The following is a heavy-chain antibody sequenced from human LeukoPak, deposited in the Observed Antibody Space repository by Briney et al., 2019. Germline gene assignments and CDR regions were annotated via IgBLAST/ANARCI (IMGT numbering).Heavy chain of an antibody. CDR3: ARSGRGTYYYFDL. D-gene: IGHD1-26*01. V-gene: IGHV1-18*01. J-gene: IGHJ4*02. CDR2: ISGSNGNT. Sequence: EASVRVSCKASGYSFTRYGISWVRQAPGQGLEWMGWISGSNGNTNYAQKFQGRVTMTTDTSTGTAYMDLRNLRFDGTAVYFCARSGRGTYYYFDLWGQGTLVTVSS. CDR1: GYSFTRYG.